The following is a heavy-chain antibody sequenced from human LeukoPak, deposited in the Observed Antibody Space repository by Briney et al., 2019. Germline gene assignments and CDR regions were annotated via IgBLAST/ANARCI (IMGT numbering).Heavy chain of an antibody. CDR2: IKQNGSEK. CDR1: GFTFSSYS. CDR3: ARTDAFDI. V-gene: IGHV3-7*01. Sequence: GGSLRLSCAASGFTFSSYSMNWVRQAPGKGLEWVANIKQNGSEKYYVDSVKGRFTISRDNAKNSLYLQMNSLRAEDTAVYYCARTDAFDIWGQGTMVTVSS. J-gene: IGHJ3*02.